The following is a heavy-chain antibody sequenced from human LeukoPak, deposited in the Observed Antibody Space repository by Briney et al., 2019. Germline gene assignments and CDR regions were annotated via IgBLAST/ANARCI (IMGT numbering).Heavy chain of an antibody. Sequence: GGSLRLSCAASGFTFDSYGIHWVRQAPGKRLEWVAFISYDGDYKFYADSVKGRFTISRDNSKNTLSLQMNSLRAEDTAVYQCAKDRASVLRFYPFVMDVLGQGTTVIVSS. CDR1: GFTFDSYG. J-gene: IGHJ6*02. D-gene: IGHD3-3*01. CDR2: ISYDGDYK. CDR3: AKDRASVLRFYPFVMDV. V-gene: IGHV3-30*18.